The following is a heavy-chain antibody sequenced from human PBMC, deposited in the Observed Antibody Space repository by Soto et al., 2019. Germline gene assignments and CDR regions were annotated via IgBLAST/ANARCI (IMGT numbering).Heavy chain of an antibody. V-gene: IGHV3-7*03. CDR1: GFTFSSYW. Sequence: GGSPRLSCAASGFTFSSYWMSWVRQAPGKGLEWVANIKQDGSEKYYVDSVKGRFTISRDNAKNSLYLQMNSLRAEDTAVYYCASTYYDILTGWYDAFDIWGQGTMVTVSS. D-gene: IGHD3-9*01. J-gene: IGHJ3*02. CDR3: ASTYYDILTGWYDAFDI. CDR2: IKQDGSEK.